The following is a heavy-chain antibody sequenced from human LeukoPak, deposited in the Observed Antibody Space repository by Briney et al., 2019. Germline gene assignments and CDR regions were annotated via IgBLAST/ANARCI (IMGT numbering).Heavy chain of an antibody. CDR3: TKDHIGYNQPIDY. CDR1: GFTFSSCA. J-gene: IGHJ4*02. D-gene: IGHD5-24*01. CDR2: VSGGGGST. Sequence: GASLTLSCAASGFTFSSCAMNWVRQAPGKGLEWVSTVSGGGGSTYYADSVKGRFTISRDNSKNTVHLHMSSLRAEDTAIYLCTKDHIGYNQPIDYWGQGTLVTVSS. V-gene: IGHV3-23*01.